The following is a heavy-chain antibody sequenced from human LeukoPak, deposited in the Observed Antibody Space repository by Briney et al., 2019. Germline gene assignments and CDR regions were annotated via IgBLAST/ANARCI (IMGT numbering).Heavy chain of an antibody. CDR2: INHSGST. Sequence: PSETLSLTCAVYGGSFSGYYWSWIRQPPGKGLEWIGEINHSGSTNYNPSLKSPVTISVDTSKIKFSLKLSSVTAADTAVYYCASVEWDAFDIWGQGTMVTVSS. CDR1: GGSFSGYY. D-gene: IGHD3-3*01. J-gene: IGHJ3*02. CDR3: ASVEWDAFDI. V-gene: IGHV4-34*01.